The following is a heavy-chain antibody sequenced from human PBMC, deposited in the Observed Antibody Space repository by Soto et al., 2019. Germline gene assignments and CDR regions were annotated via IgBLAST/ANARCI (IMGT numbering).Heavy chain of an antibody. CDR2: ISGDGGST. Sequence: GGSLRLSCAASGFNFDDYAMHWVRQAPGKGLEWVSLISGDGGSTYYADSVKGRFTISRDNSKNSLYLQMNSLRTEDTALYYCAKDSSLREYDYYYYGMDVWGQGTTVTVSS. CDR1: GFNFDDYA. J-gene: IGHJ6*02. V-gene: IGHV3-43*02. CDR3: AKDSSLREYDYYYYGMDV.